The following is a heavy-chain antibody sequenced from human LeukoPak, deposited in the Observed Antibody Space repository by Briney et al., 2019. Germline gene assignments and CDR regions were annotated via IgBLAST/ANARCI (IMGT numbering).Heavy chain of an antibody. Sequence: SETLSLTCTVSGGSISSGGYYWSWIRQHPGKGLEWIGYIYYSGSTYYNPSLKSRVTISVDTSKNQFSLKLSSVTAADTAVYYCARHLTDFWSGYVWFDPWGQGTLVTVSS. CDR1: GGSISSGGYY. CDR3: ARHLTDFWSGYVWFDP. D-gene: IGHD3-3*01. V-gene: IGHV4-31*03. CDR2: IYYSGST. J-gene: IGHJ5*02.